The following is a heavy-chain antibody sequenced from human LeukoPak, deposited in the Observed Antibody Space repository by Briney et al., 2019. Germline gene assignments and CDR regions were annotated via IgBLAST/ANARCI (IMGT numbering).Heavy chain of an antibody. V-gene: IGHV4-31*03. CDR3: ARELGLQLRGYYYYMDV. D-gene: IGHD3-16*01. J-gene: IGHJ6*03. CDR1: GGSISSGGYY. Sequence: SQTLSLTCTVSGGSISSGGYYWSWIRQHPGKGLEWIGYIYYSGSTNYNPSLKRRVTISIDTSKNQFSLKLNSVTAADTAVYYCARELGLQLRGYYYYMDVWGKGTTVTVSS. CDR2: IYYSGST.